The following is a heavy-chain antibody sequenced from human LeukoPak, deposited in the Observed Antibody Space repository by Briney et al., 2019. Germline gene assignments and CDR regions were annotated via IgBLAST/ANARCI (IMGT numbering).Heavy chain of an antibody. CDR2: IYPGDSDI. CDR3: ARSTERLLPDY. V-gene: IGHV5-51*01. J-gene: IGHJ4*02. D-gene: IGHD3-3*01. Sequence: GESLKISCKGSGYSFTTYWIDWVRQVPGKGLEWMGIIYPGDSDIGYSPSFQGQVTISADKSISTAYLQWSSLKASDTAMYYCARSTERLLPDYWGQGTLVTVSS. CDR1: GYSFTTYW.